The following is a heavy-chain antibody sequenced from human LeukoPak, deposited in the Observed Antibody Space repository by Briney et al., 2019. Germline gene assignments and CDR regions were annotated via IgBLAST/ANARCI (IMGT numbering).Heavy chain of an antibody. J-gene: IGHJ4*02. CDR1: GFTFSSYW. CDR2: INSDGSST. V-gene: IGHV3-74*03. CDR3: ARSYGSGSDFDY. Sequence: GGSLRLSCAASGFTFSSYWVHWVRQVPGKGLVWVSRINSDGSSTTYADSVKGRFTISRDNAKNTVYLQMNSLRDDDTAVFYCARSYGSGSDFDYWGQGTLVTVSS. D-gene: IGHD3-10*01.